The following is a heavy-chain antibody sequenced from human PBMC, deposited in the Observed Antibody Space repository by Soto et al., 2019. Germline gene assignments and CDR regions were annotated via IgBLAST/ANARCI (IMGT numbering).Heavy chain of an antibody. CDR3: AKGLSVSEDYYYGMDV. CDR1: GFTFSSFA. CDR2: ISASGGST. V-gene: IGHV3-23*01. Sequence: EVQLLESGGGLVQPGGSLRLSCAASGFTFSSFAMTWVRQAPGKGLEWVSAISASGGSTYYADSVKGRFTVSRDNSKNTLYLQMSRLRAEDTAVYYWAKGLSVSEDYYYGMDVWGQGTTVTVSS. D-gene: IGHD5-12*01. J-gene: IGHJ6*02.